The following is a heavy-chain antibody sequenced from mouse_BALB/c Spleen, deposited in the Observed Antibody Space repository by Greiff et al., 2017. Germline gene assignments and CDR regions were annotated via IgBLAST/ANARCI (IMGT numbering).Heavy chain of an antibody. Sequence: DVHLVESGGGLVQPGGSRKLSCAASGFTFSSFGMHWVRQAPEKGLEWVAYISSGSSTIYYADTVKGRFTISRDNPKNTLFLQMTSLRSEDTAMYYCARSNPRYFDYWGQGTTLTVSS. CDR2: ISSGSSTI. CDR3: ARSNPRYFDY. J-gene: IGHJ2*01. V-gene: IGHV5-17*02. CDR1: GFTFSSFG.